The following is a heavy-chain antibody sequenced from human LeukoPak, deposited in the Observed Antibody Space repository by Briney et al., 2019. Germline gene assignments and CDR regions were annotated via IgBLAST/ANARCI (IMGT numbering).Heavy chain of an antibody. Sequence: GESLQISCQGSGYSFTSYWISWVRQMPGKGLEWMGRIDPSDSYTNYSPSFQGHVTISADKSISTAYLQWSSLKASDTAMYYCARHPHAGYSYGYEPDYWGQGTLVTVSS. V-gene: IGHV5-10-1*01. CDR1: GYSFTSYW. CDR3: ARHPHAGYSYGYEPDY. D-gene: IGHD5-18*01. J-gene: IGHJ4*02. CDR2: IDPSDSYT.